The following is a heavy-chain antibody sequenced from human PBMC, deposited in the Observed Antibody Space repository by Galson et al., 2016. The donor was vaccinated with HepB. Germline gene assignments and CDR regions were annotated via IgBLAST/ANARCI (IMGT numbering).Heavy chain of an antibody. D-gene: IGHD4-23*01. V-gene: IGHV1-46*01. J-gene: IGHJ4*02. Sequence: SVKVSCKASGYTFTSYYMHWGRQAPGQGLEWMGIINPSGGSTSYAQKFQGRVTMTRDTSTSTVYMELSSLRSEDTAVYYCAREGPVDAPGFDYWGQGTLVTVSS. CDR1: GYTFTSYY. CDR3: AREGPVDAPGFDY. CDR2: INPSGGST.